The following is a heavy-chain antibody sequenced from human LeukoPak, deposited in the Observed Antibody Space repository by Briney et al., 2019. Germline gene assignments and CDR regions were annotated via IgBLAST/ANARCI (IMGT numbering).Heavy chain of an antibody. CDR3: ARVTGDGYNYAFDY. Sequence: SETLSLTCAASGYSISSGYYWGWIRQPPGKGLEWIGSIYHSGSTYYNPSLKSRVTISVDTSKNQFSLKLSSVTAADTAVYYCARVTGDGYNYAFDYWGQGTLVTVSS. D-gene: IGHD5-24*01. V-gene: IGHV4-38-2*01. J-gene: IGHJ4*02. CDR2: IYHSGST. CDR1: GYSISSGYY.